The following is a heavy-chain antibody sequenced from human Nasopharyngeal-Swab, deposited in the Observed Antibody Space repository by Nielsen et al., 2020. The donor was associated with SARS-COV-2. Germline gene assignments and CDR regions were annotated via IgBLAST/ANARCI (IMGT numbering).Heavy chain of an antibody. Sequence: GESLKISCAASGFTFSDYYMTWIRQAPGKGLDWVSYISRGSSYTNYADSVRGRFTISRDNAKNSLYLQMNSLRAEDTAIYYCARYSTYCSGGTCYNPLHDWGQGTLVTVSS. V-gene: IGHV3-11*06. CDR1: GFTFSDYY. D-gene: IGHD2-15*01. J-gene: IGHJ4*02. CDR3: ARYSTYCSGGTCYNPLHD. CDR2: ISRGSSYT.